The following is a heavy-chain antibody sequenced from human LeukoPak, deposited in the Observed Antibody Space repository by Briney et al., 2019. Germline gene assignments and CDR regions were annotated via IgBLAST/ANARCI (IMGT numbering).Heavy chain of an antibody. CDR2: IYTSGST. Sequence: SQTLSLTCTVSGGSISSGSYYWSWIRQPAGKGLEWIGRIYTSGSTNYNPSLKSRVTISVDTSKNQFSLKLSSVTAADTAVYYCAREGQWLIYYFDYWGQGTVVTVSS. CDR1: GGSISSGSYY. D-gene: IGHD6-19*01. CDR3: AREGQWLIYYFDY. V-gene: IGHV4-61*02. J-gene: IGHJ4*02.